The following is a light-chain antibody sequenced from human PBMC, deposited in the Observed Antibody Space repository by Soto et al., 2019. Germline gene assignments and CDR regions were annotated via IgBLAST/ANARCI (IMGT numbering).Light chain of an antibody. V-gene: IGKV3-20*01. J-gene: IGKJ1*01. CDR1: QSVSSSY. Sequence: EIVLTQSRGALSLARGERSSLWCRANQSVSSSYLPWYQQKPGQAPRLLIYGASSRATGIPDMFSGSGSGTDFTLTISRLEPEDFAVYDCQQPWGTFGEGTKVDIK. CDR2: GAS. CDR3: QQPWGT.